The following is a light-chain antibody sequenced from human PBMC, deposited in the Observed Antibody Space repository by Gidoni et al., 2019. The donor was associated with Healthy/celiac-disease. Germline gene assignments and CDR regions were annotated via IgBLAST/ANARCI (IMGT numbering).Light chain of an antibody. Sequence: EIVLTQSPATLSLSPGERATLSCRASQSVSSYLAWYQQKPGQAPSLLIYVASNRATGIPARFSGSGSGTDFTLTISSLEPEDFAVYYCQQRSNWPPITFGQGTRLEIK. V-gene: IGKV3-11*01. CDR2: VAS. CDR3: QQRSNWPPIT. J-gene: IGKJ5*01. CDR1: QSVSSY.